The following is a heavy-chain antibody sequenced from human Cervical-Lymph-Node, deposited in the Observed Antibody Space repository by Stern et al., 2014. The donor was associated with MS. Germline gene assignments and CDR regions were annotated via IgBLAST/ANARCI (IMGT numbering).Heavy chain of an antibody. V-gene: IGHV4-4*02. J-gene: IGHJ4*02. CDR2: VYHSGYA. Sequence: VQLVESGPGLVKPSGTLSLTCAVSGGSILRTDWWSWVRQPPGKGLEWIGAVYHSGYANYTPSLKSRVTISVDKSKNQFSLNLPSVTAADTALYYCASRTLTFPYYFDSWGQGTLVTVSS. CDR3: ASRTLTFPYYFDS. D-gene: IGHD3-9*01. CDR1: GGSILRTDW.